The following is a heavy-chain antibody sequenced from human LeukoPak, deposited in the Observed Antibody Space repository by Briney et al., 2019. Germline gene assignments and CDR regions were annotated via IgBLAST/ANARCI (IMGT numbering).Heavy chain of an antibody. J-gene: IGHJ4*02. D-gene: IGHD4-17*01. CDR1: GFTFSSYG. Sequence: GRSLRLSCAASGFTFSSYGMHWVRQAPVKGLEWVAVIWYDGSNKYYADSVKGRFTISRDNSKNTLYLQMSSLRAEDTAVYYCARRAYGDYDNYFDYWGQGTLVTVSS. CDR3: ARRAYGDYDNYFDY. V-gene: IGHV3-33*01. CDR2: IWYDGSNK.